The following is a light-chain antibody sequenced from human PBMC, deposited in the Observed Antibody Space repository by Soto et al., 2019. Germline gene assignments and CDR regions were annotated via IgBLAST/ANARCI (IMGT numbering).Light chain of an antibody. J-gene: IGKJ2*01. CDR2: AAS. Sequence: DIQMTQSPSSLSASVGDRVTITCRASQSISSYLNWYQQKPGKAPKLLIYAASSLQSVVPSRFSGSGSGTDFTLPISSLQPEYFATYYCQQSYSTPYTFGQGTKLEIK. CDR1: QSISSY. CDR3: QQSYSTPYT. V-gene: IGKV1-39*01.